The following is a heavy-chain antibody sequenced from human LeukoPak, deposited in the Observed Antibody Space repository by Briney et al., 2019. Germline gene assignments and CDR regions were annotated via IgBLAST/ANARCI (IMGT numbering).Heavy chain of an antibody. Sequence: GGSLRLSCAASGFSVTTSYMSWVRQAPGKGLEWVSALYSGGTTYYADSVKGRFTISSDNSKNTLCLQMNSLRVEDTALYYCAKRVGPSTTFDIWGLGTMVTVSS. V-gene: IGHV3-53*01. CDR2: LYSGGTT. CDR1: GFSVTTSY. J-gene: IGHJ3*02. CDR3: AKRVGPSTTFDI. D-gene: IGHD1-26*01.